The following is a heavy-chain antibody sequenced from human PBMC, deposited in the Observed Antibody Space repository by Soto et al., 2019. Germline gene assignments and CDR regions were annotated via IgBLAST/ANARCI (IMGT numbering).Heavy chain of an antibody. J-gene: IGHJ4*02. CDR2: INPDGAT. CDR3: ARGQRSDPFSDY. Sequence: SETLSLTCAVYGGSFSGYYWDWIRQPPGKGLEWIGEINPDGATNYTPSLRGRVTISIDTSRNQFSLKLSSVTAADTAVYYCARGQRSDPFSDYWGQGALVTVSS. V-gene: IGHV4-34*01. CDR1: GGSFSGYY.